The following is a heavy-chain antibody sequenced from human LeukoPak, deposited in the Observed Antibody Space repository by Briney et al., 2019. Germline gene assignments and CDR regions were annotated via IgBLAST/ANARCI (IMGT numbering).Heavy chain of an antibody. CDR1: GFTFSSYS. D-gene: IGHD6-19*01. CDR3: AKDREQWLVRFYFDY. V-gene: IGHV3-48*01. J-gene: IGHJ4*02. Sequence: PGGSLRLSCAASGFTFSSYSMNWVRQAPGKGLEWVSYISSSSSTIYYADSVKGRFTISRDNAKNSLYLQMNSLRAEDTAVYYCAKDREQWLVRFYFDYWGQGTLVTVSS. CDR2: ISSSSSTI.